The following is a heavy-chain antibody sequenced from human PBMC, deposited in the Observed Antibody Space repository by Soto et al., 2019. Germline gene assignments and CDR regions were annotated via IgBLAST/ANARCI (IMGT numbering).Heavy chain of an antibody. D-gene: IGHD6-19*01. CDR3: ARAAGLLTYYYYMDV. CDR2: INPSGST. CDR1: GYTFTSYY. V-gene: IGHV1-46*01. Sequence: ASVKVSCKASGYTFTSYYMHLVRQAPGQGLEWMGIINPSGSTNYNPSLKSRVTISVDKSKNQFSLKLRSVTAADTAVYYCARAAGLLTYYYYMDVWGKGITVTVSS. J-gene: IGHJ6*03.